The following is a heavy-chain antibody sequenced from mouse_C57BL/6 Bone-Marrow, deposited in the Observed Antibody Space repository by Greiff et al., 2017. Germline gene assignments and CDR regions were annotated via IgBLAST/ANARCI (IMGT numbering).Heavy chain of an antibody. V-gene: IGHV5-4*03. Sequence: EVKLVESGGGLVKPGGSLKLSCAASGFTFSSYAMSWVRQTPEKRLEWVATISDGGSYTYYPDNVKGRFTISRDNAKNNLYLQMSQLKSEDTAMYYCARSSYYYCSLFAYWGRGTLVTVSA. D-gene: IGHD1-1*01. CDR1: GFTFSSYA. J-gene: IGHJ3*01. CDR3: ARSSYYYCSLFAY. CDR2: ISDGGSYT.